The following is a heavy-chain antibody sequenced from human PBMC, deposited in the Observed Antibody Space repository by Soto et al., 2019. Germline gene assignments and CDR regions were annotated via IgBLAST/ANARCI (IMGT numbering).Heavy chain of an antibody. CDR2: INHSGST. J-gene: IGHJ6*02. Sequence: TLSLTCAVYGGSFSGYYWSWIRQPPGKGLEWIGEINHSGSTNYNPSLKSRVTISVDTSKNQFSLKLSSVTAADTAVYFCARTYCTTTACQAHGIDVWGQGTTVTVSS. V-gene: IGHV4-34*01. D-gene: IGHD4-4*01. CDR1: GGSFSGYY. CDR3: ARTYCTTTACQAHGIDV.